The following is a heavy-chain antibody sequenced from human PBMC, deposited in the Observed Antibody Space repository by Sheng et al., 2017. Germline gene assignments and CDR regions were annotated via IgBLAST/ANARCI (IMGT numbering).Heavy chain of an antibody. V-gene: IGHV4-38-2*01. CDR1: GYSISSGYY. D-gene: IGHD6-6*01. CDR2: LHHSGST. Sequence: QVQLQESGPGLVKPSETLSLSCAVSGYSISSGYYWGWIRQPPGKGLEWIGNLHHSGSTYYNPSLKSRVTISVDMSKNQFSLRLSSVTAADTAVYYCARVAGSYSTSYNFDYWGQGTLVTVSS. CDR3: ARVAGSYSTSYNFDY. J-gene: IGHJ4*02.